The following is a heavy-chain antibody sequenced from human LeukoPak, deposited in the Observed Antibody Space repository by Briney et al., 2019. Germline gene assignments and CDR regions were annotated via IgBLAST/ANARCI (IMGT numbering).Heavy chain of an antibody. CDR3: ARDQSPKWGSGERYFDY. Sequence: PGKSLRLSCEAFGFTFNTYGMHWVRQAPGKGLGWVAVLRSDGSDIYYADSVKGRFTISRHNSKNTLYLQMNSLRAEDTAVYYCARDQSPKWGSGERYFDYWGQGTLVTVSS. D-gene: IGHD7-27*01. J-gene: IGHJ4*02. CDR1: GFTFNTYG. CDR2: LRSDGSDI. V-gene: IGHV3-33*01.